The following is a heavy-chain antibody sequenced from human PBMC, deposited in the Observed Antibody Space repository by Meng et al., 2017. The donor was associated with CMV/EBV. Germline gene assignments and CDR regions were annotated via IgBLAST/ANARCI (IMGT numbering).Heavy chain of an antibody. CDR2: IIPIPDVT. CDR3: ARGHYPQLAPDYYYGLDV. J-gene: IGHJ6*02. V-gene: IGHV1-69*10. D-gene: IGHD1-1*01. Sequence: SVKVSCKASGGSLSAYATSWVRQAPGQGLEWIGGIIPIPDVTNYAQKFQGRVTITADRSASTAYLELNSLRSEDTAVYYCARGHYPQLAPDYYYGLDVWGQGTTVTVSS. CDR1: GGSLSAYA.